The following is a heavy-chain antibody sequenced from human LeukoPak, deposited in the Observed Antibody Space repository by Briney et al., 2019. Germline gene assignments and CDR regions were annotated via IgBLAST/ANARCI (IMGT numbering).Heavy chain of an antibody. CDR3: ARVTLYGESALDY. J-gene: IGHJ4*02. CDR2: ISGSSHYT. D-gene: IGHD4-17*01. Sequence: GGSLRLSCAASGFTFSSYSMNWVRQAPGKGLEWVSYISGSSHYTNTADSVKGRFTISRNNAKNSLYLQMNSLRTEDTAVYYCARVTLYGESALDYWGQGTLVTVSS. V-gene: IGHV3-21*05. CDR1: GFTFSSYS.